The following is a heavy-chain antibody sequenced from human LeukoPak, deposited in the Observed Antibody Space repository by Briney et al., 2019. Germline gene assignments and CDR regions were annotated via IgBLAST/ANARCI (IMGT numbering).Heavy chain of an antibody. D-gene: IGHD1-1*01. J-gene: IGHJ4*02. V-gene: IGHV1-2*02. Sequence: ASEKVSCKASGYTFTGYYMHWVRQAPGQGLEWMGWINPNSGGTNYAQKFQGRVTMTRDTSISTAYMELSRLRSDDTAVYYCAREGVDWNHIVYYFDYWGQGTLVTVSS. CDR1: GYTFTGYY. CDR3: AREGVDWNHIVYYFDY. CDR2: INPNSGGT.